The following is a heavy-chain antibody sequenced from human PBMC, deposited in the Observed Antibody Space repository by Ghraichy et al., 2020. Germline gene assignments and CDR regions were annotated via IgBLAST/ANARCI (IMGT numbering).Heavy chain of an antibody. CDR1: GFTFSSYW. V-gene: IGHV3-7*03. D-gene: IGHD1-20*01. Sequence: GGSLRLSCAASGFTFSSYWMTWVRQAPGKGLEWVANIKQDGSDKYFVDSVKGRFTISRDNAKNSLYLQMNSLRAEDTAVYYCARGLSGRRHYYYYGMDVWGQGTTVTVSS. CDR2: IKQDGSDK. CDR3: ARGLSGRRHYYYYGMDV. J-gene: IGHJ6*02.